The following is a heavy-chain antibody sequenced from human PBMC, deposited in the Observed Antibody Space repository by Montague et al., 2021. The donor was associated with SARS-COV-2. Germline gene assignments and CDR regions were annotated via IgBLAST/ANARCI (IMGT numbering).Heavy chain of an antibody. D-gene: IGHD2-15*01. CDR3: ARAQNICFIANCVNYFDL. CDR1: GGSISTYY. V-gene: IGHV4-59*01. J-gene: IGHJ4*02. Sequence: SETLSLTCTVSGGSISTYYWSWIRQPPGKGLEWIGYIFYTGSTKFNPSPKSRVSMSLDTSKDHFSLRLSAVTAADTARYYCARAQNICFIANCVNYFDLWGLGALVTVSS. CDR2: IFYTGST.